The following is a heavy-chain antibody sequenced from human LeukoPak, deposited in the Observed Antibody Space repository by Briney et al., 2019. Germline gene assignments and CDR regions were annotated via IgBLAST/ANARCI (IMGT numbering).Heavy chain of an antibody. Sequence: PSETLSLTCTVSGDSISSSSYYWGWVRQPPGKGLEWIGSVYYFGDTYDSPSLESRVTISIDTSKNQFSLKLSSVTATDTAVYYCARHHNIVIVPTARGFDYWGQGTLVTVSS. D-gene: IGHD2-2*01. CDR2: VYYFGDT. CDR1: GDSISSSSYY. V-gene: IGHV4-39*01. CDR3: ARHHNIVIVPTARGFDY. J-gene: IGHJ4*02.